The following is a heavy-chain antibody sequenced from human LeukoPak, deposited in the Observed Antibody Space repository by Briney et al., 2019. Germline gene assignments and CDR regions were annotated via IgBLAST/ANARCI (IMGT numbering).Heavy chain of an antibody. CDR1: GFTFITYG. Sequence: ASVKVSCKASGFTFITYGFGWVRQAPGQGLEWMGWINTNTGKPMYAQGFTGRFVFSLDTSVSTAYLQITSLKAEDTALYYCARDSWDYDDSSGYYQNYWGQGTLVTVSS. CDR2: INTNTGKP. CDR3: ARDSWDYDDSSGYYQNY. J-gene: IGHJ4*02. D-gene: IGHD3-22*01. V-gene: IGHV7-4-1*02.